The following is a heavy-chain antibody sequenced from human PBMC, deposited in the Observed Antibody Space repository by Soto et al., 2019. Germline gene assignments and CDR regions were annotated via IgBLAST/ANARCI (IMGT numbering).Heavy chain of an antibody. Sequence: QVQLVQSGAEVKRPGSSVKVSCESSGDTFNSYVISWVRQAPGQGLEWMGGIIPIIGVTHYAQKFQGRVTISALSSTGTAYMELTKLVFEDTALYYCARESLGAKGADHWGQGTLVTVSS. J-gene: IGHJ4*02. D-gene: IGHD3-3*01. V-gene: IGHV1-69*17. CDR3: ARESLGAKGADH. CDR2: IIPIIGVT. CDR1: GDTFNSYV.